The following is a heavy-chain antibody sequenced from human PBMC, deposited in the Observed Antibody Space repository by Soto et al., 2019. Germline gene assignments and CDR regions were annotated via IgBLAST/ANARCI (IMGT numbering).Heavy chain of an antibody. Sequence: GGSLRLSCAASGFTFSNYWMSWVRQAPGKGLEWVANIKKDGSDKNYVDSVEGRFSISRDNAKNSLYLQMYGLRAEDTAVYYCARDLGTALVGFDYGMDVWGQGTTVTVSS. D-gene: IGHD5-18*01. CDR1: GFTFSNYW. CDR3: ARDLGTALVGFDYGMDV. CDR2: IKKDGSDK. J-gene: IGHJ6*02. V-gene: IGHV3-7*01.